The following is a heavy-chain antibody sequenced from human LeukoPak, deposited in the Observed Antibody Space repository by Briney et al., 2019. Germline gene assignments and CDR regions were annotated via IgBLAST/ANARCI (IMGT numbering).Heavy chain of an antibody. CDR2: ISGSGSVI. D-gene: IGHD6-13*01. CDR3: ARELKTASGTWWFDA. V-gene: IGHV3-48*03. Sequence: GGSLRLSCAASGFTFSIHEMIGVRQAPGKGLEWVAYISGSGSVIYYADSVRGRFTISRDNAKDSLYLQMNSLRAEDTAVYYCARELKTASGTWWFDAWGQGTLVTVSS. J-gene: IGHJ5*02. CDR1: GFTFSIHE.